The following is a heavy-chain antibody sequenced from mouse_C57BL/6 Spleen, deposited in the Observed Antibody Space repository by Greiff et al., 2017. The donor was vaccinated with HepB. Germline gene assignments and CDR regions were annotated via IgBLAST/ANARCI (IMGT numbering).Heavy chain of an antibody. J-gene: IGHJ2*01. CDR1: GYAFSSSW. CDR3: ARWGQLRPFDY. CDR2: IYPGDGDT. V-gene: IGHV1-82*01. Sequence: QVQLQQSGPELVKPGASVKISCKASGYAFSSSWMNWVKQRPGKGLEWIGRIYPGDGDTNYNGKFKGKATLTADKSSSTAYMQLSSLTSEDSAVYFCARWGQLRPFDYWGQGTTLTVSS. D-gene: IGHD3-2*02.